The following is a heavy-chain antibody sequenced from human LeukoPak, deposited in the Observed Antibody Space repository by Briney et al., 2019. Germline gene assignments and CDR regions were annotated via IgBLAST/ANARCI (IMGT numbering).Heavy chain of an antibody. Sequence: GGSLRLSCAASGFTFSTYGMHWVRQAPGKGLEWVAVISYDGTNKYYVDSVKGRFTISRDNSKNTLFLQMNSLRTEDTAVFYCAKDRGRGYSHASAFDYWGQGTLVTVS. J-gene: IGHJ4*02. V-gene: IGHV3-30*18. CDR1: GFTFSTYG. D-gene: IGHD5-18*01. CDR3: AKDRGRGYSHASAFDY. CDR2: ISYDGTNK.